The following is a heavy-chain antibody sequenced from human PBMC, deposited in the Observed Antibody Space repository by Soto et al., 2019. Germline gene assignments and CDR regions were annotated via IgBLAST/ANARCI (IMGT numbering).Heavy chain of an antibody. Sequence: LGESLKISCKGSGYSFTSYWISWVRQMPGKGLEWMGRIDPSDSYTNYSPSFQGHVTISADKSISTAYLQWSSLKASDTAMYYCASPGRVRGYYYYGMDVWGQGTTVTVSS. CDR3: ASPGRVRGYYYYGMDV. CDR1: GYSFTSYW. CDR2: IDPSDSYT. D-gene: IGHD3-10*01. J-gene: IGHJ6*02. V-gene: IGHV5-10-1*01.